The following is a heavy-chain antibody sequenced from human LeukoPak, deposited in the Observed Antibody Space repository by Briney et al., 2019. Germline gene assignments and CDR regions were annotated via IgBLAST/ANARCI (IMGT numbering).Heavy chain of an antibody. Sequence: SVKVSCKASGGTFSSYAISWVRQAPGQGLEWMGGIIPILGIANYAQKFQGRVTITADKSTSTAYMELSSLRSEDTAVYYCAREGDLEVEMAKGPFDYWGQGTPVTVSS. CDR1: GGTFSSYA. CDR2: IIPILGIA. CDR3: AREGDLEVEMAKGPFDY. V-gene: IGHV1-69*10. D-gene: IGHD5-24*01. J-gene: IGHJ4*02.